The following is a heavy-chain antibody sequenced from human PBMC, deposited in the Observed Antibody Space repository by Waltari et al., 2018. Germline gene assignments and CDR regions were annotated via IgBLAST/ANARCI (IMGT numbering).Heavy chain of an antibody. V-gene: IGHV3-33*01. CDR1: GFTFRTYG. CDR2: IWYDGSKK. D-gene: IGHD3-16*01. J-gene: IGHJ4*02. CDR3: ARDGVPTKFDY. Sequence: QVQLVESGGGVVQHGRSLRLSWAASGFTFRTYGIHWVRQAPGKGLEWVAIIWYDGSKKFYADSVKGRFTISRDNSKKTLYLQMNSLRAEDTAVYYCARDGVPTKFDYWGQGTLVTVSS.